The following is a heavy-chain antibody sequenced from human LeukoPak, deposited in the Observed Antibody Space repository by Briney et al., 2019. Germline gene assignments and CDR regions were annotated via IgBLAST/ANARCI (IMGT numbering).Heavy chain of an antibody. J-gene: IGHJ4*02. CDR2: ISWNSGSI. Sequence: PGRSLRLSCAASGFTFDDYAMHWVRQAPGKGLEWVSGISWNSGSIGYADSVKGRFTISRDNAKNSLYLQMNSLRAEDTALYYCAKTKRKEFDYWGQGTLVTVSS. CDR3: AKTKRKEFDY. CDR1: GFTFDDYA. D-gene: IGHD1-14*01. V-gene: IGHV3-9*01.